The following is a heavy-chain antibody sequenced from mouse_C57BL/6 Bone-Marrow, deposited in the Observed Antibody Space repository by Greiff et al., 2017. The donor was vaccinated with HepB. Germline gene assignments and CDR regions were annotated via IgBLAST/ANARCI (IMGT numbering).Heavy chain of an antibody. CDR3: AREEVWYFDY. Sequence: EVQLQQSGAELVKPGASVKLSCTASGFNIKDYYMHWVKQRTEQGLEWIGRIDPEDGDTKYAPKFQGKATITADTSSNTAYLQLSSLTSEDTAVYYCAREEVWYFDYWGQGTTLTVSS. CDR1: GFNIKDYY. V-gene: IGHV14-2*01. CDR2: IDPEDGDT. J-gene: IGHJ2*01.